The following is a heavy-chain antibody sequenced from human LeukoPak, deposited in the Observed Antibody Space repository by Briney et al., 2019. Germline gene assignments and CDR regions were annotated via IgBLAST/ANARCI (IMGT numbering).Heavy chain of an antibody. D-gene: IGHD3-22*01. CDR2: INHSGST. CDR3: ARGWLGWITMIPDAFDI. J-gene: IGHJ3*02. Sequence: PSETLSLTCAVYGGSFSGYYWSWIRQPPGKGLEWIGEINHSGSTNYNPSLKSRVTISVDTSKNQFSLKLSSVTAADTAVYYCARGWLGWITMIPDAFDIWGQGTMVTVSS. CDR1: GGSFSGYY. V-gene: IGHV4-34*01.